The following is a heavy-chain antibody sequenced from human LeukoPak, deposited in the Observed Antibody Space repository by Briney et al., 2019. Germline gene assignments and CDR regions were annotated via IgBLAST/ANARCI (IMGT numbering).Heavy chain of an antibody. Sequence: SETLSLTCTVSGGSISSYYWSWIRQPPGKGLEWIGYMYYSGSTNYNPSLKSRVTISVDMSKNQFSLQVSSVTAADTAVYYCARRVTSNWFDPWGQGTLVTVSS. J-gene: IGHJ5*02. D-gene: IGHD2-21*02. V-gene: IGHV4-59*08. CDR1: GGSISSYY. CDR2: MYYSGST. CDR3: ARRVTSNWFDP.